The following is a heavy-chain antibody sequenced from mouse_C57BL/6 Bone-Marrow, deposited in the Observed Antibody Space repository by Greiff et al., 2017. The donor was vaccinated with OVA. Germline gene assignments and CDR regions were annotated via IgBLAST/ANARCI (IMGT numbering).Heavy chain of an antibody. J-gene: IGHJ2*01. Sequence: VQLKQSGPELVKPGASVKISCKASGYSFTGYYMNWVKQSPEKSLEWIGEINPSTGGTTYNQKFKAKATLTVDKSSSTAYMQLKSLTSEDSAVYYCARDYYGSRTFDYWGQGTTLTVSS. CDR2: INPSTGGT. V-gene: IGHV1-42*01. CDR3: ARDYYGSRTFDY. D-gene: IGHD1-1*01. CDR1: GYSFTGYY.